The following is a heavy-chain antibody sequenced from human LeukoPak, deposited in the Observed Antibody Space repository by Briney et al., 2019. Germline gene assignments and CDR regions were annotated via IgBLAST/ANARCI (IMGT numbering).Heavy chain of an antibody. CDR2: ISGYNGNT. J-gene: IGHJ4*02. D-gene: IGHD4-17*01. Sequence: GAXVKVSCEASGFTFTNYGISWVRQAPGQGAEWMGWISGYNGNTNYVQKLKGRVTMTTDTSTRTAYMEMKRLRGDDTAVYYSARDLSLGRHDYGEPFDYWGQGTLVTVSS. V-gene: IGHV1-18*01. CDR3: ARDLSLGRHDYGEPFDY. CDR1: GFTFTNYG.